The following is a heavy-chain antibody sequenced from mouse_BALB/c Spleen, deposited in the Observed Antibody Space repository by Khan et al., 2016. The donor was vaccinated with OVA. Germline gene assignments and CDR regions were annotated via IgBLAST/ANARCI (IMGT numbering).Heavy chain of an antibody. J-gene: IGHJ1*01. V-gene: IGHV3-6*02. Sequence: EVQLQESGPGLVKPSQSLSLTCSVTAYSITSGYRWNWIRQFPGNKLEWMGYISYDGTNNYNPSLKNRISITRDTSKNQFFLKLNSVTTEDTATYYWARGGAVVPYWYFDVWGAGTTVTVSS. D-gene: IGHD1-1*01. CDR2: ISYDGTN. CDR3: ARGGAVVPYWYFDV. CDR1: AYSITSGYR.